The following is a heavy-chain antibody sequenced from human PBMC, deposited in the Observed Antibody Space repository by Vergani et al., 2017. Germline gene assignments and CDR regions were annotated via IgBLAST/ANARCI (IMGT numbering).Heavy chain of an antibody. CDR1: GFTFSSYG. CDR2: IWYDGSNK. Sequence: VQLVESGGGVVQPGRSLRLSCAASGFTFSSYGMHWVRQAPGKGLEWVAVIWYDGSNKYYADSVKGRFTISRDNSKNTLYLQMNSLRAEDTAVYYCARRYSSNFDYWGQGTLVTVSS. J-gene: IGHJ4*02. V-gene: IGHV3-33*01. CDR3: ARRYSSNFDY. D-gene: IGHD5-18*01.